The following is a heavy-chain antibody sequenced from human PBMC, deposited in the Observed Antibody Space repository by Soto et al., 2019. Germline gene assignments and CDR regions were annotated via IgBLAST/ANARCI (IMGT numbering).Heavy chain of an antibody. D-gene: IGHD6-19*01. J-gene: IGHJ5*02. CDR2: INHSGST. CDR1: GGSFSGYD. Sequence: SETLSLTCAVYGGSFSGYDLSWIRQPPGKGLEWIGEINHSGSTNYNPSLKSRVTISVDTSKNQFSLKLSSVTAADTAVYYCARSGYSSGWRGFWFDPWGQGTLVTVSS. CDR3: ARSGYSSGWRGFWFDP. V-gene: IGHV4-34*01.